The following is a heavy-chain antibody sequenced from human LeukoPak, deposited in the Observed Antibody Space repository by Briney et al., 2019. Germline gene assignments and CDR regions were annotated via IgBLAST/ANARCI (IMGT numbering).Heavy chain of an antibody. CDR3: ASYPRYSSSPPFDY. CDR2: INPNTGAT. V-gene: IGHV1-2*02. D-gene: IGHD6-6*01. J-gene: IGHJ4*02. Sequence: ASVKVSCKASGYTFTGQDMHWVRQAPGQGFEWMGWINPNTGATNYAQKFQGRVTMTRDTTINTAYMELTSLTSDDTAVYYCASYPRYSSSPPFDYWGQGNMVTVSP. CDR1: GYTFTGQD.